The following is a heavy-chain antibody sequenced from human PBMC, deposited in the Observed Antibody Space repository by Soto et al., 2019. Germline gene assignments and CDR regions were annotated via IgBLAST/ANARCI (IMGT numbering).Heavy chain of an antibody. CDR2: IYYSGST. CDR3: ASGITMVRGHYYYGMDV. D-gene: IGHD3-10*01. J-gene: IGHJ6*02. V-gene: IGHV4-30-4*01. Sequence: PSETLSLTCTVSGGSISSGDYYWSWIRQPPGKGLEWIGYIYYSGSTYYNPSLTSRVAISVDTSKNQFSLKLSSVTAADTAVYYCASGITMVRGHYYYGMDVWGQGTTVTVSS. CDR1: GGSISSGDYY.